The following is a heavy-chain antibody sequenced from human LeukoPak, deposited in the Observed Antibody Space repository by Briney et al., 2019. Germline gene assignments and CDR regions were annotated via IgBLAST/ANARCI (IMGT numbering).Heavy chain of an antibody. J-gene: IGHJ4*02. D-gene: IGHD3-22*01. Sequence: PGGSLRLSCAASGFTFSGYGMNWVRQAPGKGLEWVSGISNSGANTYYADSVKGRFTISRDNSKNTLFLQMNSLRAEDTAVYYCAKDFDYYDSSGYSDYWGQGTLVTVSS. CDR2: ISNSGANT. CDR1: GFTFSGYG. CDR3: AKDFDYYDSSGYSDY. V-gene: IGHV3-23*01.